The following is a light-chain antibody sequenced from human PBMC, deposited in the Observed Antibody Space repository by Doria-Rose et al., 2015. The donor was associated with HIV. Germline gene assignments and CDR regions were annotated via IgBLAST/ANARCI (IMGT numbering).Light chain of an antibody. CDR3: QQYYNTPNT. CDR1: QTILYSSNNKNY. Sequence: ATINCKSSQTILYSSNNKNYLAWYQHKPGQPPELLIYWASSRASGAPDRFSGGGSGTDFTLTISSLQAEGVALYYCQQYYNTPNTFGQG. V-gene: IGKV4-1*01. J-gene: IGKJ2*01. CDR2: WAS.